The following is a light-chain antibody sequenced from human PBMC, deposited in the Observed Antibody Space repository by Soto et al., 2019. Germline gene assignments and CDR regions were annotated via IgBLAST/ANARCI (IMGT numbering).Light chain of an antibody. Sequence: DIQMTQSPSTLSGSVGDRVTITCRASQNINTWLAWYQQKPGKGPTLLIYRASRLESGVPSRFSGSGSGTEFALTISSLQPADFATYYCQQYETYSWTFGQGTKVDI. V-gene: IGKV1-5*03. J-gene: IGKJ1*01. CDR1: QNINTW. CDR2: RAS. CDR3: QQYETYSWT.